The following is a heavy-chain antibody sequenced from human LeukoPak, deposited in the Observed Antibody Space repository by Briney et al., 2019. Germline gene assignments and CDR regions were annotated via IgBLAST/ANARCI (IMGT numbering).Heavy chain of an antibody. J-gene: IGHJ4*02. CDR1: GFTFTSYA. CDR2: ISDSGGGT. CDR3: AKDHYYGSTWGYFDY. V-gene: IGHV3-23*01. Sequence: GGSLRLSCAASGFTFTSYAMSWVRQAPGKGLEWVSVISDSGGGTYYADSVKGRFTISRDDSKNTLYLQMNSLRAEDTAVYYCAKDHYYGSTWGYFDYWGQGTLVTVSS. D-gene: IGHD3-10*01.